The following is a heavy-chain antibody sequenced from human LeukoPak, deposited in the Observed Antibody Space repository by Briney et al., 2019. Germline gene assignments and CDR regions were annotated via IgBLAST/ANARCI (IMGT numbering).Heavy chain of an antibody. CDR2: IDPSGGRT. CDR1: GYTFSTYH. CDR3: ARPAPTGVDAFDI. J-gene: IGHJ3*02. D-gene: IGHD3-10*01. Sequence: ASVKVSCKASGYTFSTYHMHWVRQAPGQGPEWMGTIDPSGGRTSYAQKFHGRLAMTGDTSTSTVYMELSSLRSDDTAVYYCARPAPTGVDAFDIWGQGTMVTVSS. V-gene: IGHV1-46*01.